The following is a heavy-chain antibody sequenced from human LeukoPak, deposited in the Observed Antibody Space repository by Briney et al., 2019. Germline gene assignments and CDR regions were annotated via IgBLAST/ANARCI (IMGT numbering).Heavy chain of an antibody. D-gene: IGHD2-21*02. Sequence: ASVKVSCKVSGYILTELSIHWVRQAPGKGLEWMGGFDPEDGEIMYTQKFQGRVTMTKDTSTDTAYMELSSLRSEDTAIYYCATSPGECGDCHWFDPWGQGTLVTVSS. J-gene: IGHJ5*02. CDR3: ATSPGECGDCHWFDP. V-gene: IGHV1-24*01. CDR2: FDPEDGEI. CDR1: GYILTELS.